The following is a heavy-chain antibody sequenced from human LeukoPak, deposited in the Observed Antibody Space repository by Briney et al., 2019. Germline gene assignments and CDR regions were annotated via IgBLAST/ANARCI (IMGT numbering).Heavy chain of an antibody. D-gene: IGHD3-10*01. CDR3: ARRPRPSTTLNTGGFWFDT. V-gene: IGHV4-39*01. CDR1: GASIGSSSYS. CDR2: IYYSGST. Sequence: SETLSLTCTVSGASIGSSSYSWGWIRQSPGKGLEWIGIIYYSGSTYYNPSLKSRVTISVDTSKNQLSLRLSSVTAADTAVYYCARRPRPSTTLNTGGFWFDTWGQGTLITVSS. J-gene: IGHJ5*02.